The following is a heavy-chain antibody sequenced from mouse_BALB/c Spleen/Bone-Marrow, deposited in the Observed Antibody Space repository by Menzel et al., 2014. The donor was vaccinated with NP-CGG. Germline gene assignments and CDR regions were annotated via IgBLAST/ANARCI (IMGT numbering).Heavy chain of an antibody. V-gene: IGHV14-3*02. CDR2: IDPANGNT. CDR3: ARNGNYGAWFAY. J-gene: IGHJ3*01. D-gene: IGHD2-1*01. Sequence: EVKLQESGAELVKPGASVKLSCTASGFNIKDTYVHWVKQRPEQGLEWIGRIDPANGNTKYDPKFQGKATITADTSSNTAYLQLSSLTSEDTAVCYCARNGNYGAWFAYWGQGTLVTVSA. CDR1: GFNIKDTY.